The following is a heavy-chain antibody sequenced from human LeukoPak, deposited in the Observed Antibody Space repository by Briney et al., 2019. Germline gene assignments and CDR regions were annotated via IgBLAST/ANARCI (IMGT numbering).Heavy chain of an antibody. CDR1: GGTFSSYA. Sequence: SVKVSYKASGGTFSSYAISWVRQAPGQGLEWMGGIIPIFGTANYAQKFQGRVTITTDESTSTAYMELSSLRSEDTAVYYCARDYDSSGYSQDAFDIWGQGTMVTVSS. J-gene: IGHJ3*02. CDR3: ARDYDSSGYSQDAFDI. D-gene: IGHD3-22*01. CDR2: IIPIFGTA. V-gene: IGHV1-69*05.